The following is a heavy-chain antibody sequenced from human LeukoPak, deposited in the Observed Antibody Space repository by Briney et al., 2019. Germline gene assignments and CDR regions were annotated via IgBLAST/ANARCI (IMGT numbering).Heavy chain of an antibody. CDR1: GYTFTSYY. V-gene: IGHV1-46*01. J-gene: IGHJ3*02. CDR2: INPSGGST. D-gene: IGHD2-15*01. CDR3: ARDRVVAATTDAFDI. Sequence: ASVKVSCKASGYTFTSYYMHWVRQAPGQGLEWMGIINPSGGSTSYAQKFQGRVTMTRDMSTSTVYMELSSLRSEDTAVYYCARDRVVAATTDAFDIWGQGTMVAVSS.